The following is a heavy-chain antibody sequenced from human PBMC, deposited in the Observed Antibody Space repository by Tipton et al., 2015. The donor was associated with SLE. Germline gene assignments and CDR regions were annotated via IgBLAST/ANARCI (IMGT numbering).Heavy chain of an antibody. Sequence: TLSLTCTVSGDSFSNHFWSWIRQPPGKGLEWIGYMYRSGTTKYNPSLKSRVTISVDTSKSQFSLRLISVTAADTAVYYCARGCSSSTCEPFYFFGMDVWGQGTTVTVSS. CDR1: GDSFSNHF. CDR2: MYRSGTT. J-gene: IGHJ6*02. D-gene: IGHD2-2*01. CDR3: ARGCSSSTCEPFYFFGMDV. V-gene: IGHV4-59*11.